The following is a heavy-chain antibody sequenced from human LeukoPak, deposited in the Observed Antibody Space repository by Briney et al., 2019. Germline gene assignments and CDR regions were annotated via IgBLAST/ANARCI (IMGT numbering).Heavy chain of an antibody. CDR2: INHSGST. V-gene: IGHV4-34*01. J-gene: IGHJ4*02. CDR1: GGSFSGYY. CDR3: ARAAAGDY. D-gene: IGHD6-13*01. Sequence: SETLSLTCAVYGGSFSGYYWSWIRQPPGKGLEWIGEINHSGSTNYNPSLKSRVTISVDTSKNQFSLKLSSVTAADTAVFYCARAAAGDYWGQGTLVTVSS.